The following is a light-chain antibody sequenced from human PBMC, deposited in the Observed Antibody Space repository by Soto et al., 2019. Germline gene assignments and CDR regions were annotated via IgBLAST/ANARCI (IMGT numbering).Light chain of an antibody. CDR2: ETS. CDR3: QQYNNWPPRT. Sequence: EIVMTQSPATLSVFPGERATLSCRASQSVSSNLAWYQQRPGQAPRLLIYETSTRATGIPARFSGSGSGTEFTLTISSLQSEDFAVYYCQQYNNWPPRTFGQGTKLEIK. CDR1: QSVSSN. V-gene: IGKV3-15*01. J-gene: IGKJ2*01.